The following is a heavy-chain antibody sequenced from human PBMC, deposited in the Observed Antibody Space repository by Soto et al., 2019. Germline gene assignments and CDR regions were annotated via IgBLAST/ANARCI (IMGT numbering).Heavy chain of an antibody. J-gene: IGHJ4*02. CDR3: ARARGARYFDY. V-gene: IGHV4-30-2*01. CDR1: GGSISRGGYS. D-gene: IGHD2-15*01. Sequence: SETRSLTCAVSGGSISRGGYSWSWIRQPPGKGLNYIGYIYHSGSTYYNPSLKSRVTISVDRSKNQFSLKLSSVTAADTAVYYCARARGARYFDYWGQGTLVT. CDR2: IYHSGST.